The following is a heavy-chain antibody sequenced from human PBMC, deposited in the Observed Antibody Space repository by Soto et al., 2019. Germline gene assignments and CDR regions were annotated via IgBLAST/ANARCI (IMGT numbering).Heavy chain of an antibody. CDR3: AREWDIGFALEFDP. CDR2: INAGNGNT. CDR1: GYTFTSYA. V-gene: IGHV1-3*01. D-gene: IGHD1-26*01. Sequence: ASVKVSCKASGYTFTSYAMHWVRQAPGQRLEWMGWINAGNGNTKYSQKFQGRVTITRDTSASTAYMELSSLRSEDTAVYYCAREWDIGFALEFDPWGQGTLVTVSS. J-gene: IGHJ5*02.